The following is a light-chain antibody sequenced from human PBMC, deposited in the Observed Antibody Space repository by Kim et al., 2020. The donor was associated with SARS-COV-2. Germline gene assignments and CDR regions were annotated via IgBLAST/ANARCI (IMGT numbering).Light chain of an antibody. V-gene: IGKV3-20*01. Sequence: PLSLSPGETATLSCRASQSVSSSYLAWYQQKPGQAPRLLIYGASSRATGIPDRFSGSGSGTDFTLTISRLEPEDFAVYYCQQYATFGQGTKVDIK. CDR2: GAS. CDR1: QSVSSSY. J-gene: IGKJ1*01. CDR3: QQYAT.